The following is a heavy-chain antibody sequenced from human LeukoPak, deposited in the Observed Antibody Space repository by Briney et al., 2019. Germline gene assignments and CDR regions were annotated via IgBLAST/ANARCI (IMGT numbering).Heavy chain of an antibody. Sequence: ETLSLTCAVYGGSFSGYYWSWIRQPPGKGLEWIGEINHSGSTNYNPSLKSRVTISVDTAKNQFSLKLSSVTAADTAVYYCARGPPRYYYDSSGYHGEYYFDYWGQGTLVTVSS. CDR3: ARGPPRYYYDSSGYHGEYYFDY. CDR2: INHSGST. D-gene: IGHD3-22*01. J-gene: IGHJ4*02. CDR1: GGSFSGYY. V-gene: IGHV4-34*01.